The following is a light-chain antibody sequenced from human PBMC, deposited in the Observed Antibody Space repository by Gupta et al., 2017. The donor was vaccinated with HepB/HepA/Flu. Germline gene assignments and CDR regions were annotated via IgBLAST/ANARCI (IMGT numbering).Light chain of an antibody. CDR3: QSYDRSLGGSV. CDR1: SSNLGASYD. CDR2: DSS. J-gene: IGLJ2*01. V-gene: IGLV1-40*01. Sequence: QFVLTQPPSVSGAPGQAVTISCTGSSSNLGASYDVQWYQQLQGKAPKVLIYDSSNRPSGVPERFSGSKSGTSASLAITGLQAEDEADYYCQSYDRSLGGSVFGGGTKVTVL.